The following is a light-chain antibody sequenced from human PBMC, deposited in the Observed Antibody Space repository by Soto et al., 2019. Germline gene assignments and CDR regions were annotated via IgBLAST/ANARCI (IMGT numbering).Light chain of an antibody. CDR1: SNNVGGYNY. J-gene: IGLJ2*01. CDR3: CSYAGTYTWI. V-gene: IGLV2-11*01. CDR2: DVT. Sequence: QSVLTQPRSVSRSPGQSVTISCTGASNNVGGYNYVSWYQHHPGKVPQLIIYDVTKRPSGVPDRFSGSKFGNTASLTISGLQVEDEADYYCCSYAGTYTWIFGGGTKVTVL.